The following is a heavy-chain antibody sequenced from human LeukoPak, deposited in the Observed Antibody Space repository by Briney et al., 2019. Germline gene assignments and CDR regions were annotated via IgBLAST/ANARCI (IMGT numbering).Heavy chain of an antibody. D-gene: IGHD4-17*01. CDR1: GYSIRSGDY. V-gene: IGHV4-38-2*01. CDR2: IYHSGST. CDR3: ARNRSVTTTPGFDH. J-gene: IGHJ4*02. Sequence: TSETLSLTCAVSGYSIRSGDYWGWIRQSPGKGLEWIWSIYHSGSTHYNPSLKSLVTISVDTSKNQFSLMLSSVSAADTAVYYCARNRSVTTTPGFDHWGQGTLVTASS.